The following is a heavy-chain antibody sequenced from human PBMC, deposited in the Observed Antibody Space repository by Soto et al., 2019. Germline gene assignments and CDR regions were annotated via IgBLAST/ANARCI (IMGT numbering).Heavy chain of an antibody. D-gene: IGHD3-22*01. Sequence: QVQLVESGGGVVQPGRSLRLSCAASGFTFSSYAMHWVRQAPGKGLEWVAVISYDGSNKYYADSVKGRFTISRDNSKNTLYLQMNSLRAEDTAVYYCARCPPSSAFGYYFDYWGQGTRVTVSS. V-gene: IGHV3-30-3*01. J-gene: IGHJ4*02. CDR3: ARCPPSSAFGYYFDY. CDR2: ISYDGSNK. CDR1: GFTFSSYA.